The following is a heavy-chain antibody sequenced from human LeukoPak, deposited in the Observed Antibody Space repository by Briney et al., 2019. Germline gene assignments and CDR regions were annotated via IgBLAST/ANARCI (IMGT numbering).Heavy chain of an antibody. V-gene: IGHV4-59*01. CDR2: IYYSGST. Sequence: KPSETLSLTCTVSGGSISSYYWSWLRQPPGKGLEWIGYIYYSGSTNYNPSLKSRVTISVDTSKNQFSLKLSSVTAADTAVYYCAREALNWGSSEWGQGTLVTVSS. CDR1: GGSISSYY. D-gene: IGHD7-27*01. J-gene: IGHJ4*02. CDR3: AREALNWGSSE.